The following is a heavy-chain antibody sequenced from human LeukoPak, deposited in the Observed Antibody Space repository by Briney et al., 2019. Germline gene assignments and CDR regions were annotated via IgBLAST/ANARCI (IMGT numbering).Heavy chain of an antibody. CDR2: INPNSDYT. J-gene: IGHJ6*03. Sequence: ASVKVSCKASGYTFTDYYIHWVRQAPGQGLEWMGWINPNSDYTFYAQKFQGRVTMTGDTSISTAYMELSRLRSDDTAVYYCARGGNYDILTGYSYYYYYYMDVWGKGTTVTISS. V-gene: IGHV1-2*02. D-gene: IGHD3-9*01. CDR1: GYTFTDYY. CDR3: ARGGNYDILTGYSYYYYYYMDV.